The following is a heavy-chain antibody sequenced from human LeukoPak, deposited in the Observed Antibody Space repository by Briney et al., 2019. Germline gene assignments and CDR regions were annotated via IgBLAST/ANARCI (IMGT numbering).Heavy chain of an antibody. CDR1: GFTFSSYG. Sequence: GGSLRLSCAASGFTFSSYGMNWVRQAPGKGLEWVAVISYDGSNKYYTDSVKARFTISRDNSKNTLYLQMNSLRAEDTAVYYCAKGGDYCTNAVCHYYYYYYMDVWGKGTTVTVSS. CDR3: AKGGDYCTNAVCHYYYYYYMDV. V-gene: IGHV3-30*19. CDR2: ISYDGSNK. D-gene: IGHD2-8*01. J-gene: IGHJ6*03.